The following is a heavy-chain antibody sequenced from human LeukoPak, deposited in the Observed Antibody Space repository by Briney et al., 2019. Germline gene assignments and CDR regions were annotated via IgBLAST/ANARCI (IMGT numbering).Heavy chain of an antibody. CDR3: ARGVGANKGNWFDP. CDR1: GGSISSYY. V-gene: IGHV4-59*01. Sequence: SETLSLTCTVSGGSISSYYWSWIRQPPGKGLEWIGYIYYSGSTNYNPSLKSRVTISVDTSENQFSLKLSSVTAADTAVYYCARGVGANKGNWFDPWGQGTLVTVSS. D-gene: IGHD1-26*01. J-gene: IGHJ5*02. CDR2: IYYSGST.